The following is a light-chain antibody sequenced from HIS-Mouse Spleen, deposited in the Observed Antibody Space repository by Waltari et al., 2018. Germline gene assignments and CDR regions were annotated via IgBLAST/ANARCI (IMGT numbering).Light chain of an antibody. CDR2: EGS. CDR3: CSYAGSSTWV. V-gene: IGLV2-23*01. CDR1: SSDVGSYNL. J-gene: IGLJ3*02. Sequence: QSALTQPASVSGSPGQSITISCTGTSSDVGSYNLVSWSQQHPGKAPKLMIYEGSKRPSGLTNRFSGSKSGNTASLTISGRQAEDEADYYCCSYAGSSTWVFGGGTKLTVL.